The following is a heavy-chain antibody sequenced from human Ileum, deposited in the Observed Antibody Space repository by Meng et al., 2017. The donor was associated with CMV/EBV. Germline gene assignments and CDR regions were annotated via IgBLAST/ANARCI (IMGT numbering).Heavy chain of an antibody. CDR1: GGSFSGYY. V-gene: IGHV4-34*01. J-gene: IGHJ4*02. CDR2: INHSGST. CDR3: ARDPPPGY. Sequence: TLSLTCAVYGGSFSGYYWSWIRQPPGKGLEWIGEINHSGSTNDNPSLKSRVTISVDTSKNQFSLKLSSVTAADTAVYYCARDPPPGYWGQGTLVTVSS.